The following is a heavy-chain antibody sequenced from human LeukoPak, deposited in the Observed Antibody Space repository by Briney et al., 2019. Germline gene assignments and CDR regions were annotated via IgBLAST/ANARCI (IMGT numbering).Heavy chain of an antibody. V-gene: IGHV4-34*01. CDR2: INHSGST. CDR1: GGSFSGYY. J-gene: IGHJ4*02. Sequence: SETLSLTCAVYGGSFSGYYWSWIRQPPGKGLEWIGEINHSGSTNYNPSLKSRVTISVDTSKNQFSLKLSSVTAADPAAYYCARGEYCRSTGCSQDFDYWGRGTLVTVSS. D-gene: IGHD2-2*01. CDR3: ARGEYCRSTGCSQDFDY.